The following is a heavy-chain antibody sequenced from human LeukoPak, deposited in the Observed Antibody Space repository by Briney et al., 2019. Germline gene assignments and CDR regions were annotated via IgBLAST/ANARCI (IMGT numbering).Heavy chain of an antibody. D-gene: IGHD3-10*01. CDR3: ARGGYGSGSYRRGDAFDI. CDR1: GGSVSSGSYY. Sequence: SETLSLTCTVSGGSVSSGSYYWSWIRQPPGKGLEWIGYINYSGSTNYNTSLKSRVTISVDTTKNQFSLKLSSVTAADTAVYYCARGGYGSGSYRRGDAFDIWGQGTMVTVSS. J-gene: IGHJ3*02. V-gene: IGHV4-61*01. CDR2: INYSGST.